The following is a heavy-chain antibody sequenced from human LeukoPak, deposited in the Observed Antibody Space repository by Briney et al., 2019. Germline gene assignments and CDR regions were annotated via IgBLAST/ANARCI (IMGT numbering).Heavy chain of an antibody. CDR3: AKGPYSSSLSDY. CDR2: ISGSGGST. J-gene: IGHJ4*02. Sequence: GGSLRLSCAASGFTFSSYAMSWVRQAPGKGLEWVSAISGSGGSTYSADSVKGRFTISRNNSKNTLYLQMNSLRAEDTAVYYCAKGPYSSSLSDYWGQGTLVTVSS. CDR1: GFTFSSYA. D-gene: IGHD6-13*01. V-gene: IGHV3-23*01.